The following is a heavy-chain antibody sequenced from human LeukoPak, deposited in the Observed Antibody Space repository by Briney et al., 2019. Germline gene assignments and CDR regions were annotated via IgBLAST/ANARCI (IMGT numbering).Heavy chain of an antibody. J-gene: IGHJ4*02. Sequence: PGGSLRLSCAASGFTLSSYGMHWVRRAPGKGLEWVAFIRYDGSNKYYADSVKGRFTISRDNSKNTLYLQMNSLRAEDTAVYYCAKDRRRWLQFPDYWGQGTLVTVSS. CDR3: AKDRRRWLQFPDY. V-gene: IGHV3-30*02. D-gene: IGHD5-24*01. CDR2: IRYDGSNK. CDR1: GFTLSSYG.